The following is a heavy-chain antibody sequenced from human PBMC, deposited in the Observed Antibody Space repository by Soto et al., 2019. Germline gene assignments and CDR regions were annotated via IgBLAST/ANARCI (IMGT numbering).Heavy chain of an antibody. CDR1: GFTYSTYT. J-gene: IGHJ4*02. Sequence: GGSLRLSCAASGFTYSTYTMHWVRQAPGKGLEWVAVISYDGNNKFYADSVKGRFTISRDSTKQTLYLQMNSLRPDDTAMYYCARDGVFSTEYTWNYGTYFGYWGQGALVTVSS. CDR2: ISYDGNNK. CDR3: ARDGVFSTEYTWNYGTYFGY. V-gene: IGHV3-30-3*01. D-gene: IGHD1-7*01.